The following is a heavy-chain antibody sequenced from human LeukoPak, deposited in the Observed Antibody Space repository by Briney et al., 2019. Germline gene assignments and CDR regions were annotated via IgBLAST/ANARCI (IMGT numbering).Heavy chain of an antibody. Sequence: GASVKVSCKASGYTFPSYYMHWVRQAPGQGLEWMGIINPSGGSTSYAQKFQGRVTMTRDTSTSTAYMELRSLRSDDTAVYYCARVLSRELLQVDYWGQGTLVTVSS. CDR1: GYTFPSYY. J-gene: IGHJ4*02. CDR3: ARVLSRELLQVDY. V-gene: IGHV1-46*01. D-gene: IGHD1-26*01. CDR2: INPSGGST.